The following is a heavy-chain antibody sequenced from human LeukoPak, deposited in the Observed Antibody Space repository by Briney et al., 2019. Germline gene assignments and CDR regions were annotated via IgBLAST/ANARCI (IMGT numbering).Heavy chain of an antibody. CDR2: IKQDGSEK. CDR1: GFTFTTYW. V-gene: IGHV3-7*01. D-gene: IGHD3-9*01. Sequence: GGSLRLSCVGSGFTFTTYWMSWVRQAPGKGLEWVANIKQDGSEKYYVDSVKGRFTISRDNAENTLYLQMNSLRVEDTAVYYCVRGADTGYSSDSWGQGTLATVSS. CDR3: VRGADTGYSSDS. J-gene: IGHJ4*02.